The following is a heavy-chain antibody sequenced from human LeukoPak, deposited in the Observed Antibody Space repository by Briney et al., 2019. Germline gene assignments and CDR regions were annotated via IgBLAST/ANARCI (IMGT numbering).Heavy chain of an antibody. J-gene: IGHJ4*02. CDR1: GFTFSSYA. CDR3: ARIGYSSSWYPSRQHTDY. D-gene: IGHD6-13*01. Sequence: GRSLRLSCAASGFTFSSYAMHWVRQAPGKGLEWVAVISYDGSNKYYADSVKGRFTISRDNSKNTLYLQMNSLRAEDTAVYYCARIGYSSSWYPSRQHTDYWGQGTLVTVSS. CDR2: ISYDGSNK. V-gene: IGHV3-30-3*01.